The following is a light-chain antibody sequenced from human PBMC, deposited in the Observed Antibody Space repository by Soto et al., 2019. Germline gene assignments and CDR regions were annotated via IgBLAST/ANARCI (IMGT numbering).Light chain of an antibody. J-gene: IGKJ1*01. CDR2: GAS. Sequence: VMSQSPESLTVSLGYRSTINCRSSQIVFSRPNNKNYLAWYQQKPGQAPRLLIYGASTRATGIPARFSGSGSGTEFTLTISSLQSEDFAVYYCQQYNNWPRTVGQGPQVNI. CDR1: QIVFSRPNNKNY. V-gene: IGKV3-15*01. CDR3: QQYNNWPRT.